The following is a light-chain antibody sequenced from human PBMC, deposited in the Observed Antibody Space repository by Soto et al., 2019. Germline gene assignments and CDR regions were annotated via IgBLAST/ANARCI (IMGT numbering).Light chain of an antibody. CDR2: STN. CDR3: VLYMGSGISV. J-gene: IGLJ3*02. Sequence: VVTQEPSFSVSPGGTVTLTCGLSSGSVSTSYYPTWYQQTPGQAPRTLIYSTNTRSSGVPDRFSGSILGNKAALTITGAQADDESDYYCVLYMGSGISVFGGGTKVTVL. CDR1: SGSVSTSYY. V-gene: IGLV8-61*01.